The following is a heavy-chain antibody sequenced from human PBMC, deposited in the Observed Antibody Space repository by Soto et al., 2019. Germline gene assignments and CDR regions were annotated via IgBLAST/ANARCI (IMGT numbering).Heavy chain of an antibody. D-gene: IGHD3-3*01. CDR3: ARDRTYYDFWREVRPAYPYGMDV. CDR1: GYTFTGYY. Sequence: GASVKVSGKASGYTFTGYYMHWVRQAPGQGLEWMGWINPNSGGTNYAQKFQGWVTMTRDTSISTAYMELSRLRSDDTAVYYCARDRTYYDFWREVRPAYPYGMDVWGQGTTVTVSS. J-gene: IGHJ6*02. CDR2: INPNSGGT. V-gene: IGHV1-2*04.